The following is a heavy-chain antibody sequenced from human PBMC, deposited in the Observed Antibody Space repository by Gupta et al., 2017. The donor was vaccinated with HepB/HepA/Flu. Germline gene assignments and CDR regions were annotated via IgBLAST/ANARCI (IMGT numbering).Heavy chain of an antibody. CDR1: GFTFSSYE. CDR3: ASFFSSGWYGGDYYYYYGMDV. J-gene: IGHJ6*02. V-gene: IGHV3-48*03. CDR2: ISSSGSTI. D-gene: IGHD6-19*01. Sequence: EVQLVESGGGLVQPGGSLRLSCAASGFTFSSYEMNWVRQAPGKGREWVSYISSSGSTIYYADSVKGRFTISRDNAKNSLYLQMNSLRAEDTAVYYCASFFSSGWYGGDYYYYYGMDVWGQGTTVTVSS.